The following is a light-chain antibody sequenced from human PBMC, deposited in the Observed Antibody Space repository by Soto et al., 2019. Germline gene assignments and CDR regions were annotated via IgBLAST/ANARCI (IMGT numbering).Light chain of an antibody. J-gene: IGKJ4*02. V-gene: IGKV3-11*01. CDR1: QSLNSY. CDR3: QQRRDWPLT. CDR2: DAS. Sequence: EIVLTQSPATLSLSPGERATLSCRASQSLNSYLAWFQQKPGQAPRLLIYDASNRATGIPARFSGSGSGTDFTLTIRRLAPADFAVYYCQQRRDWPLTFGGGTKVAI.